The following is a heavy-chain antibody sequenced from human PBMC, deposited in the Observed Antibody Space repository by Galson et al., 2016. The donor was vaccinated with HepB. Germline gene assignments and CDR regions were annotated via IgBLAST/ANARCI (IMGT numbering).Heavy chain of an antibody. D-gene: IGHD6-19*01. CDR1: GYTFTDYY. CDR2: INPKSGGT. Sequence: SVKVSCKASGYTFTDYYLHWVRQAPGQGLEWMGWINPKSGGTTYAQKFQGWVTMTRDTSISTAYLEVTRLKSDDTAVYYFAKEAVPGTPFDYWGQGTQVTVSS. J-gene: IGHJ4*02. V-gene: IGHV1-2*04. CDR3: AKEAVPGTPFDY.